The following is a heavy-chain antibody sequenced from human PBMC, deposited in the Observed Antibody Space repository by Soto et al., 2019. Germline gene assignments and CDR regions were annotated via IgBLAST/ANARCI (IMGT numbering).Heavy chain of an antibody. V-gene: IGHV3-23*01. D-gene: IGHD3-10*01. Sequence: PGGSLRLSCAASGFTFSSSAISWVRQAPGKGLEWVSAASANGQGIYYADSVRGRFTISRDNSKNTVFLHMDSLSAEDTAVYYCAKDRHYPRDYFHYWGQGTLVTVSS. CDR3: AKDRHYPRDYFHY. J-gene: IGHJ4*02. CDR2: ASANGQGI. CDR1: GFTFSSSA.